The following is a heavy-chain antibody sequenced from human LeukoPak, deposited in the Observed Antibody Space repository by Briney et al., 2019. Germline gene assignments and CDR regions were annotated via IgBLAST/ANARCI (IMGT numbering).Heavy chain of an antibody. CDR2: IYDYNCNT. D-gene: IGHD5-18*01. J-gene: IGHJ4*02. V-gene: IGHV1-18*04. CDR1: GYTFTNYG. Sequence: ASVTVTRKSSGYTFTNYGINWLRQPPAQELEGMGFIYDYNCNTNYPQKLQGRVTMTTDTSTRTAYMDLRSLRSDDTAVYYCARDPSLDTAIGFDYWGQGTLLTVPS. CDR3: ARDPSLDTAIGFDY.